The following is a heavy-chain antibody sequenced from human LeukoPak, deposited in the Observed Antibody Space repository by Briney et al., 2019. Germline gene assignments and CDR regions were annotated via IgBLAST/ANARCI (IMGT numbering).Heavy chain of an antibody. CDR1: GGTFSSYA. Sequence: PVKVSCKASGGTFSSYAISWVRQAPGQGLEWMGGIIPIFGTANYAQKFQGRVTITTDESTSTAYMELSSLRSEDTAVYYCARADHCSGGSCYSDYYYYYYMDVWGKGTTVTVSS. J-gene: IGHJ6*03. CDR3: ARADHCSGGSCYSDYYYYYYMDV. V-gene: IGHV1-69*05. CDR2: IIPIFGTA. D-gene: IGHD2-15*01.